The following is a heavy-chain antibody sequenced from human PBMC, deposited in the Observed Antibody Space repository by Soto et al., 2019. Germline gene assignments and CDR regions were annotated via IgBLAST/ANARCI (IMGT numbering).Heavy chain of an antibody. CDR3: ASDYGDYAAFDI. CDR2: INHSGST. J-gene: IGHJ3*02. D-gene: IGHD4-17*01. V-gene: IGHV4-34*01. Sequence: PSETLSLTCAVYGGSFSGYYWSWIRQPPGKGLEWIGEINHSGSTNYNPSLKSRVTISVDTSKNQFSLKLSSVTAADTAVYYCASDYGDYAAFDIWGQGTMVTV. CDR1: GGSFSGYY.